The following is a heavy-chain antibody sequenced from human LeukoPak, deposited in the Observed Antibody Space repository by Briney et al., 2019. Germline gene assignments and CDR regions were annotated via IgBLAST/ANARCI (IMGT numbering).Heavy chain of an antibody. CDR2: IYPKGGAT. V-gene: IGHV1-2*02. CDR3: ARVIEAVNGRGVLHY. CDR1: GYSFTGYY. J-gene: IGHJ4*02. D-gene: IGHD6-19*01. Sequence: ASVKVSCKASGYSFTGYYMHWVRQAPGQGLEWIWGIYPKGGATALAQKLQGTVTVTRDTSITTAYMELRRLTSDDTAVYYCARVIEAVNGRGVLHYWGQGTLVTVSP.